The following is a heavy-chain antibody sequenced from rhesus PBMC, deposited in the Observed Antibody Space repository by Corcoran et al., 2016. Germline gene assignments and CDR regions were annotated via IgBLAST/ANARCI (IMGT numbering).Heavy chain of an antibody. CDR1: GYTFTSYX. V-gene: IGHV1-1*01. CDR3: TRAGAAATFDY. D-gene: IGHD6-43*01. CDR2: ISPYNGTK. Sequence: QVQLVQSGAEIKQPXASVKLXCKASGYTFTSYXMHWVRLAPGQGLEWIGLISPYNGTKGSAQNVQGRVTRTTETSTSTGYRELSSRRSEDTAVYYCTRAGAAATFDYWGQGVLVTVSS. J-gene: IGHJ4*01.